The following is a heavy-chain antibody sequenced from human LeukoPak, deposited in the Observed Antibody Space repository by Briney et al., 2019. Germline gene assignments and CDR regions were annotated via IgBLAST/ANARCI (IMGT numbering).Heavy chain of an antibody. D-gene: IGHD1-26*01. CDR1: GYTFANYG. CDR2: ISAYNGNT. CDR3: ARDLDQYSGRFGGFGHDF. V-gene: IGHV1-18*01. Sequence: ASVKVSCKASGYTFANYGINWVRQAPGQGLEWMGWISAYNGNTNYAQKVQGRVTMTTDTSTSTAYMDLRSLRADDTAVYYCARDLDQYSGRFGGFGHDFWGQGTLVTVSS. J-gene: IGHJ4*02.